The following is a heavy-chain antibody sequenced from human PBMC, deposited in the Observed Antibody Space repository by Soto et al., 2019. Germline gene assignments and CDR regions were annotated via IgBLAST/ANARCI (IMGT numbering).Heavy chain of an antibody. D-gene: IGHD5-12*01. J-gene: IGHJ6*02. Sequence: SLIPSCAASDFILSNAWMNWVLQAPGKGLEWVSYIRGRSSYTNYADSVKGRFTISRDNAKNSLYLQMNSLTVGDTAVYYCAGDGYNWAMDVWGQGTTVTVSS. CDR2: IRGRSSYT. V-gene: IGHV3-11*05. CDR3: AGDGYNWAMDV. CDR1: DFILSNAW.